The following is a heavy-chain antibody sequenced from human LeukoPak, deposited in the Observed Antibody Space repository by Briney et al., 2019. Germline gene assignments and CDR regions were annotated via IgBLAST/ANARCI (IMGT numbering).Heavy chain of an antibody. Sequence: QPGGSLRLSCAASGFTFSSYAMHWFRQAPGKGLVWVSRIDPDGGSTAYADSVKGRFTISRDNAKNTLYLQMNSLRVEDTAVYYCTRGQQLVGDWGQGTLVTVSS. J-gene: IGHJ4*02. CDR1: GFTFSSYA. V-gene: IGHV3-74*01. CDR2: IDPDGGST. CDR3: TRGQQLVGD. D-gene: IGHD6-13*01.